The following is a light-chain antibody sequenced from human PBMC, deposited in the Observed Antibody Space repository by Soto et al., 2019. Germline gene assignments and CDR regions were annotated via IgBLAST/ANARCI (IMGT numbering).Light chain of an antibody. V-gene: IGLV1-40*01. CDR1: SSNIGAGYD. CDR2: RNT. J-gene: IGLJ1*01. CDR3: PSCDRSLSGSGV. Sequence: QSALTQPPSVSGAPGQRVTISCTGSSSNIGAGYDVHWYQQLPGTAPKLLIYRNTNRPSGVPDRFSGSKSGTSASLAITGLQAEDEADYYCPSCDRSLSGSGVFGTGTKVTVL.